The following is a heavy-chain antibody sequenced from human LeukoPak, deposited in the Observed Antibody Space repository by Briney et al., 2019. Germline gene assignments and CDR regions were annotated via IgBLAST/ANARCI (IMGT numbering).Heavy chain of an antibody. CDR3: ARHQYYYDSRAYYIDF. CDR1: GYIFTSYW. J-gene: IGHJ4*02. CDR2: IYPGGSDT. D-gene: IGHD3-22*01. Sequence: GESLKISCKGSGYIFTSYWIGWVRQMLGKGQEWMGIIYPGGSDTRYSPSFQGQVTISADKSSSTAYLQWNSLRASDTAMYYCARHQYYYDSRAYYIDFWGQGTLVTVSS. V-gene: IGHV5-51*01.